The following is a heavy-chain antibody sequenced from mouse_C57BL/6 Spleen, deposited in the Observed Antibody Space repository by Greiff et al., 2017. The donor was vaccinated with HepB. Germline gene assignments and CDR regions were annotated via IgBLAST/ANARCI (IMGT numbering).Heavy chain of an antibody. J-gene: IGHJ4*01. CDR1: GFTFSSYA. CDR3: AREEYDYDGDYAMDY. Sequence: EVMLVESGGGLVKPGGSLKLSCAASGFTFSSYAMSWVRQTPEKRLEWVATISDGGSYTYYPDNVKGRFTISRDNAKNNLYLQMSHLKSEDTAMYYCAREEYDYDGDYAMDYWGQGTSVTVSS. CDR2: ISDGGSYT. D-gene: IGHD2-4*01. V-gene: IGHV5-4*01.